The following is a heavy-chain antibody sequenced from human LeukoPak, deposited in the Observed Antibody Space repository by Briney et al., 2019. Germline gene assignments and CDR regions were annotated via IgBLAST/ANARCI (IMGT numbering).Heavy chain of an antibody. CDR1: GFTFSSYD. D-gene: IGHD5-12*01. V-gene: IGHV3-13*01. CDR2: IGTAGDT. CDR3: ARVVAHGMDV. Sequence: GRSLRLSCAAPGFTFSSYDMHWVRQATGKGLEWVSAIGTAGDTYYPGSVKGRFTISRENAKNSLYLQMNSLRAGDTAVYYCARVVAHGMDVWGQGTTVTVSS. J-gene: IGHJ6*02.